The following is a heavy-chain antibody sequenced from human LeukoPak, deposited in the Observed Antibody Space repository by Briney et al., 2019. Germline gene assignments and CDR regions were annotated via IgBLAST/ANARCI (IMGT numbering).Heavy chain of an antibody. CDR1: GGTFSSYA. J-gene: IGHJ6*02. D-gene: IGHD6-19*01. CDR3: ARDHHRYSSGWSGNSGYGMDV. Sequence: ASVKVSCKASGGTFSSYAISWVRQAPGQGLEWMGRIIPILGIANYAQKFQGRVTITADKSTSTAYMERSSLRSEDTAVYYCARDHHRYSSGWSGNSGYGMDVWGQGTTVTVSS. V-gene: IGHV1-69*04. CDR2: IIPILGIA.